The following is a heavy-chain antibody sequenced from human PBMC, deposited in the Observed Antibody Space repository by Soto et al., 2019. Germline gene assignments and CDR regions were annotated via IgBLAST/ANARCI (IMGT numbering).Heavy chain of an antibody. Sequence: ASVKVSCKASGYTFTSYAMHWVRQAPGQRLEWMGWINAGNGNTKYSQKFQGRVTITRDTSASTAYMELSSLRSEDTAVYYCARVGDYYDSSGYLDYWGQGTLVTSPQ. D-gene: IGHD3-22*01. V-gene: IGHV1-3*01. J-gene: IGHJ4*02. CDR1: GYTFTSYA. CDR3: ARVGDYYDSSGYLDY. CDR2: INAGNGNT.